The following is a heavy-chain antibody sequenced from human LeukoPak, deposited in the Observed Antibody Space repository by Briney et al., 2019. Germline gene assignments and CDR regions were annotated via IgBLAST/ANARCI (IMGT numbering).Heavy chain of an antibody. CDR3: AREGYCSGGTCYSTMNWFDP. D-gene: IGHD2-15*01. CDR1: GYTFSGYG. CDR2: ISGYNGNT. V-gene: IGHV1-18*01. J-gene: IGHJ5*02. Sequence: ASVKVSCKASGYTFSGYGISWVRQAPGQGLEWMAWISGYNGNTNYAQKFQGRVTLTTDTSTSTAYMELRSLRSDDTAVYYCAREGYCSGGTCYSTMNWFDPWGQGTLVTVSS.